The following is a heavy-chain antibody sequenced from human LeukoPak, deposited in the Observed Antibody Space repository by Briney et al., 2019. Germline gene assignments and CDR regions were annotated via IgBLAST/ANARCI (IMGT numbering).Heavy chain of an antibody. CDR2: ISSSSSYI. CDR1: GFTFSSYS. CDR3: ARETPQWPARGAFDI. D-gene: IGHD6-19*01. Sequence: GGSLRLSCAASGFTFSSYSMNWVRQAPGKGLEWVSSISSSSSYIYYADSVKGRFTISRDNAKNSLYLQMNSLRAEDTAVYYCARETPQWPARGAFDIWGQGTMVTVSS. V-gene: IGHV3-21*01. J-gene: IGHJ3*02.